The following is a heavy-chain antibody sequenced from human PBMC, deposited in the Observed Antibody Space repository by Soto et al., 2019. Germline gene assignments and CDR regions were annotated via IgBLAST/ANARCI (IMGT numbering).Heavy chain of an antibody. Sequence: DEQLVESGGALVKPGGSLRLSCAASGFTFSSYTMTWIRQAPGKGLEWVASISSTSTYKYFTDLSEGRFTISRDNANNSLSLQMDSLRAEDTAVYYCARIRTQYRTHDALDTWGQGTPVIVSS. CDR1: GFTFSSYT. D-gene: IGHD2-2*02. CDR3: ARIRTQYRTHDALDT. J-gene: IGHJ3*02. V-gene: IGHV3-21*01. CDR2: ISSTSTYK.